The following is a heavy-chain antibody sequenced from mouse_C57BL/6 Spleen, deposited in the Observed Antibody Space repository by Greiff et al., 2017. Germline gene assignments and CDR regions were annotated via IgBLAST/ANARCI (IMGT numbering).Heavy chain of an antibody. CDR3: ASPYGLGGTWFAY. D-gene: IGHD1-1*02. Sequence: VQLQQSGPELVKPGASVKISCKASGYTFTDYYMNWVKQSHGKSLEWIGDINPNNGGTSYNQKFKGKATLTVDKSSSTAYMELRSLTSEDSAVYYCASPYGLGGTWFAYWGQGTLVTVSA. CDR1: GYTFTDYY. J-gene: IGHJ3*01. CDR2: INPNNGGT. V-gene: IGHV1-26*01.